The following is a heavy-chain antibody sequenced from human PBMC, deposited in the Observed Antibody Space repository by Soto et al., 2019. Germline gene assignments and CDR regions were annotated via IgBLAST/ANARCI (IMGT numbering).Heavy chain of an antibody. D-gene: IGHD6-13*01. Sequence: PGESLKISCKGSGYSFTSYWIGWVRQMPGKGLESMGIIYPGDSDTRYSPSFQGQVTISAAQSISTAYLQWSSLKASDTAMYYCARTAAAGKYYYGMDVWGQGTTVTVSS. CDR1: GYSFTSYW. J-gene: IGHJ6*02. V-gene: IGHV5-51*01. CDR2: IYPGDSDT. CDR3: ARTAAAGKYYYGMDV.